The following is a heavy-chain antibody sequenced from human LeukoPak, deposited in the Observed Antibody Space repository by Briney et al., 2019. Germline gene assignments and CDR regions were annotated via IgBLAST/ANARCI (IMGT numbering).Heavy chain of an antibody. D-gene: IGHD4-17*01. CDR2: IYYSGST. V-gene: IGHV4-59*12. CDR3: ASSKGHDYGAAFDI. Sequence: PSETLSLTCTVSGGSISSYYWSWIRQPPGKGLEWIGYIYYSGSTNYNPSLKSRVTISVDTSKNQFSLKLSSVTAADTAVYYCASSKGHDYGAAFDIWGQGTMVTVSS. CDR1: GGSISSYY. J-gene: IGHJ3*02.